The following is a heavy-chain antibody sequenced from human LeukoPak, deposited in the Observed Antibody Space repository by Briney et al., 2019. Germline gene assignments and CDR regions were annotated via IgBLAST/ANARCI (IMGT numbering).Heavy chain of an antibody. CDR2: ISPYNGNT. J-gene: IGHJ4*02. D-gene: IGHD3-22*01. CDR1: GYTFTSYG. Sequence: ASVKVSCKASGYTFTSYGIRWVQQAPGQGLECMGWISPYNGNTNNAQKLQGRVTMTTDTTTSTANMELRSLISDNTAVKYCARDIPYKYSYDGGGDTSFDYWGQGTLVTVSS. V-gene: IGHV1-18*01. CDR3: ARDIPYKYSYDGGGDTSFDY.